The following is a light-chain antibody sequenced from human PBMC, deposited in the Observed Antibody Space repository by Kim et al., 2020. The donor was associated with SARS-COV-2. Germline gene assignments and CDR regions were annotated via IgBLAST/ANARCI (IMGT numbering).Light chain of an antibody. Sequence: EIVLTQSPGTLSLSPGERATLSCRASQIVNSIHLAWYQQKPGQDPRVLIYGASSRATGIPDRFSGSGSGTDFTLIINRLEPEDFAVYYCQQHSSSPLTFGGGTKVDIK. J-gene: IGKJ4*01. CDR1: QIVNSIH. V-gene: IGKV3-20*01. CDR3: QQHSSSPLT. CDR2: GAS.